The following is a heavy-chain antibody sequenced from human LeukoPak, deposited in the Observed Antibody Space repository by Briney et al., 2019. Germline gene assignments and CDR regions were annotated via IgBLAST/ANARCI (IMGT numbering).Heavy chain of an antibody. CDR3: ARDKAVTTELTQYFHH. D-gene: IGHD4-11*01. V-gene: IGHV1-8*02. J-gene: IGHJ1*01. CDR1: GYSFTSFY. CDR2: MNPNSGNT. Sequence: ASVKVSCKASGYSFTSFYMHWLRQAPGQGLEWMGWMNPNSGNTGYAQKFQFRVTMTTDTSTSTAYMELRSLTSDDTAVYYCARDKAVTTELTQYFHHWGQGTLVTVSS.